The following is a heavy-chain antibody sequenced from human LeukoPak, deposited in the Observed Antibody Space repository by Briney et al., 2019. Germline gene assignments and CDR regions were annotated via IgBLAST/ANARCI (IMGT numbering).Heavy chain of an antibody. D-gene: IGHD3-3*01. CDR3: ATSTRFWSGYSHFYFDY. CDR2: FDPEDGET. V-gene: IGHV1-24*01. Sequence: GASAKVSCKVSGYTLTELSMHWVRQAPGKGLEWMGGFDPEDGETIYAQKFQGRVTMTEDTSTDTAYMELSSLRSEDTAVYYCATSTRFWSGYSHFYFDYWGQGTLVTVSS. J-gene: IGHJ4*02. CDR1: GYTLTELS.